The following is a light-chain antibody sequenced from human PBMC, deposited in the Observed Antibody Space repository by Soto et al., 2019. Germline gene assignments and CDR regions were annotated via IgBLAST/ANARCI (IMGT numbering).Light chain of an antibody. Sequence: QSALTQPPSASGSPGQSVTISCTGASSDVGGYNYVSWCQQHPGKAPKLMIYEVTKRPSGVPDRFSGSKSGNTASLTVSGLQAEDEADYYCSSYAGGNNLVFGGGTKVTVL. CDR2: EVT. V-gene: IGLV2-8*01. CDR1: SSDVGGYNY. CDR3: SSYAGGNNLV. J-gene: IGLJ3*02.